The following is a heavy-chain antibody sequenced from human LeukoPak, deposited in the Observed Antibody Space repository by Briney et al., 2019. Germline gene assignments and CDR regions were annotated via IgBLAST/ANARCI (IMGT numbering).Heavy chain of an antibody. J-gene: IGHJ3*02. D-gene: IGHD2-2*01. V-gene: IGHV4-34*01. CDR2: INHSGST. CDR1: GGSFSGYY. CDR3: ARGRSYVVVPAASPAFDI. Sequence: PSETLSLTCGVYGGSFSGYYWSWIRQPPGKGLEWIGEINHSGSTNYNPSLKSRVTISVDTSKNQFSLKLSSVTAADTAVYYCARGRSYVVVPAASPAFDIWGQGTMVTVSS.